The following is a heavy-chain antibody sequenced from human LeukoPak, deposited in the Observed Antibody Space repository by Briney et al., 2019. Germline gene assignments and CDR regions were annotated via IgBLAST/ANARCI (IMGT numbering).Heavy chain of an antibody. D-gene: IGHD6-13*01. CDR3: ARADGKQQLVGGYYYYGMDV. V-gene: IGHV4-59*01. J-gene: IGHJ6*02. CDR2: IYYSGST. Sequence: SETLSLTCTVSGGSISSYYWSWIRQPPGKGLEWIGYIYYSGSTNYNPSLKSPVTISVDTSKNEFSLKLSSVTAADTAVYYCARADGKQQLVGGYYYYGMDVWGQGTTVTVSS. CDR1: GGSISSYY.